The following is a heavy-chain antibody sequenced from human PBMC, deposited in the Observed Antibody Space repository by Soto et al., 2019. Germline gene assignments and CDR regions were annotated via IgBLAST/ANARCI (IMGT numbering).Heavy chain of an antibody. Sequence: GGSXRLSCSASVFTFSIYDMHWFRHAPGKGLECVAVISYDGSNKYYADSVKGRFTISRDNSKNTVYLQMNSLRAEDTAMYHCAKDNLGSGYKFGYDVWGQRTLVSVYS. CDR1: VFTFSIYD. V-gene: IGHV3-30*18. CDR3: AKDNLGSGYKFGYDV. CDR2: ISYDGSNK. D-gene: IGHD5-18*01. J-gene: IGHJ4*02.